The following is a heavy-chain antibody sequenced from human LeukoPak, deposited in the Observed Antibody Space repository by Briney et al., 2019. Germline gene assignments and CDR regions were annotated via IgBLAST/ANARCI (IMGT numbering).Heavy chain of an antibody. CDR3: VKGDSSGYSYNWFDP. CDR2: ISWNSGSI. D-gene: IGHD3-22*01. Sequence: GGPLSPSGAALGSTLKVYASNGAGQAQGKGWGWVSGISWNSGSIGYADSVKGRFTISRDNAKNSLYLQMNSLRAEDTALYYCVKGDSSGYSYNWFDPWGQGTLVTVSS. J-gene: IGHJ5*02. CDR1: GSTLKVYA. V-gene: IGHV3-9*01.